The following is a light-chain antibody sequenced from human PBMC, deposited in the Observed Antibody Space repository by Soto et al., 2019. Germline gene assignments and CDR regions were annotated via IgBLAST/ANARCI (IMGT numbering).Light chain of an antibody. CDR3: MQALHIPLT. J-gene: IGKJ4*01. CDR1: QSLLNSNGYSY. Sequence: DIVMTQSPLSLPVTPGEPASISCRSSQSLLNSNGYSYLDWYLQKPGQSPQLLIYLGSNRASGAPDRFSGSGSGTDFTLKIRRVEAEDVGVYYCMQALHIPLTFGGGTRVEIK. V-gene: IGKV2-28*01. CDR2: LGS.